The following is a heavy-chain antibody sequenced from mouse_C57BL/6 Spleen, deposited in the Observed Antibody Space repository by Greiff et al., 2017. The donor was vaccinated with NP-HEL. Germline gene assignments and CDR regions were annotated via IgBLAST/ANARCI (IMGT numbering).Heavy chain of an antibody. CDR1: GYAFSSSW. CDR3: ARSPFITTAYYFDY. V-gene: IGHV1-82*01. CDR2: IYPGDGDT. Sequence: VQLQQSGPELVKPGASVKISCKASGYAFSSSWMNWVKQRPGKGLEWIGRIYPGDGDTNYNGKFKGKATLTADKSSSTAYMQLSSLTSEDSAVYCCARSPFITTAYYFDYWGQGTTLTVSS. J-gene: IGHJ2*01. D-gene: IGHD1-1*01.